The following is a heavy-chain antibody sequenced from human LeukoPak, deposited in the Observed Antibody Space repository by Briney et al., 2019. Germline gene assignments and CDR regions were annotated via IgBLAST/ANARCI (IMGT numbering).Heavy chain of an antibody. J-gene: IGHJ4*02. CDR3: AKPPGIAAAGYYFDY. Sequence: GGSLRLSCGASGFTFSSYAMSWVRQAPGKGLEWVSAISGSGGSTYYADSVKGRFTISSDNSKNTLYLQMNSLRAEDTAVYYCAKPPGIAAAGYYFDYWGQGTLVTVSS. V-gene: IGHV3-23*01. D-gene: IGHD6-13*01. CDR2: ISGSGGST. CDR1: GFTFSSYA.